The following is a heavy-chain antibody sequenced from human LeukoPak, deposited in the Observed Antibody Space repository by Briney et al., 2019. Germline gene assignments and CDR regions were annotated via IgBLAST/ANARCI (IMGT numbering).Heavy chain of an antibody. CDR2: ISAYNGNT. V-gene: IGHV1-18*01. CDR3: ARRYGSGSYDY. Sequence: ASVKVSCKASGYTFISYHISWVRQAPGQGLEWMGWISAYNGNTNYAQKIQGRVTMTTDTSTSTAYMELRSLRSDDTAVYCCARRYGSGSYDYWGQGTLVTVSS. J-gene: IGHJ4*02. D-gene: IGHD3-10*01. CDR1: GYTFISYH.